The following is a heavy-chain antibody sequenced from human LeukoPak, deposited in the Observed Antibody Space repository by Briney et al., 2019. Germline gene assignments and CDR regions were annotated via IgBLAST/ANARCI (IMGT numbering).Heavy chain of an antibody. CDR1: GGSFSGYY. V-gene: IGHV4-34*01. CDR3: ARVPRGYGYGLSV. Sequence: SETLSLTCAVYGGSFSGYYWSWIRQPPGKGLEWIGEINHSGSTNYNPSLKSRVTISVDTSKNQFSLKLSSVTAADTAVYYCARVPRGYGYGLSVWGQGTLVTVSS. CDR2: INHSGST. J-gene: IGHJ4*02. D-gene: IGHD5-18*01.